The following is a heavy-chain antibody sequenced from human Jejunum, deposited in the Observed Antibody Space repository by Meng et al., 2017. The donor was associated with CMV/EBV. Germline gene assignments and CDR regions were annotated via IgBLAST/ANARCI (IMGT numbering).Heavy chain of an antibody. D-gene: IGHD2-2*01. CDR3: VPDIVIVPVSY. J-gene: IGHJ4*02. Sequence: SCVVSGFTVSSGYMTWVRRAPGKGLEWVSAVFRGGGTTYADSVKGRFTVSSDNSKNTVFLQMNSLRTDDTAQYYCVPDIVIVPVSYWGQGTLVTVSS. CDR2: VFRGGGT. CDR1: GFTVSSGY. V-gene: IGHV3-66*02.